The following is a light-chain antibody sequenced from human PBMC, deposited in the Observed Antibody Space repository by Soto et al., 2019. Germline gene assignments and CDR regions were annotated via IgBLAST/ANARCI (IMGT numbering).Light chain of an antibody. CDR2: DVR. CDR1: SSDVGGYNY. V-gene: IGLV2-14*01. J-gene: IGLJ2*01. CDR3: RSYTSSSTVV. Sequence: QSALTQPASVSGSPGQSITISCTGTSSDVGGYNYVSWYQQHPGRAPQLMIYDVRNRPSGVSNGFSGSRSCNKASLTSSGLQAQAEADYYCRSYTSSSTVVFGGGTKLTVL.